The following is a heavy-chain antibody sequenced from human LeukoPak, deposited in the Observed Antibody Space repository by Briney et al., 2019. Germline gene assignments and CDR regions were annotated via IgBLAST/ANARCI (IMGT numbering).Heavy chain of an antibody. Sequence: GGSLRLSCAASGFTFSDYYMSWIRQAPGKGLEWVSYISSSGSTIYYADSVKGRFTISRDNAKNSLYLQMNSLRAEDTAVYYCARIKPITYYYGSGSAIDYWGQGTLVTVSS. CDR2: ISSSGSTI. J-gene: IGHJ4*02. D-gene: IGHD3-10*01. CDR3: ARIKPITYYYGSGSAIDY. V-gene: IGHV3-11*01. CDR1: GFTFSDYY.